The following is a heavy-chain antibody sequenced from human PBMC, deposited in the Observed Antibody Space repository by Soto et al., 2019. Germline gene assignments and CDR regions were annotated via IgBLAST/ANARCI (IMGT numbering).Heavy chain of an antibody. Sequence: GGSLRLSCAASGFTFSSYSMNWVRQAPGKGLEWVSYISSSSSTIYYADSVKGRFTISRDNAKNSLYLQMNSLRAEDTAVYYCASEDIVVVPAASSNYYYYYYMDVWGKGTTVTVSS. J-gene: IGHJ6*03. CDR3: ASEDIVVVPAASSNYYYYYYMDV. CDR1: GFTFSSYS. CDR2: ISSSSSTI. V-gene: IGHV3-48*01. D-gene: IGHD2-2*01.